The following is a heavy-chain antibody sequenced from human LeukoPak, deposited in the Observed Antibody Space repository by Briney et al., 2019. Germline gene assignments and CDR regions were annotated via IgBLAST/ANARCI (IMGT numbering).Heavy chain of an antibody. CDR1: GASISSSTYY. CDR3: ARKNLYSSSWPEGNRYYFDH. CDR2: INHSGST. V-gene: IGHV4-39*07. D-gene: IGHD6-13*01. J-gene: IGHJ4*02. Sequence: SETLSLTCTVSGASISSSTYYWGWIRQPPGKGLEWIGEINHSGSTNYNPSLKSRVTISVDTSKNQFSLKLSSVTAADTAVYYCARKNLYSSSWPEGNRYYFDHWGQGTLVTVSS.